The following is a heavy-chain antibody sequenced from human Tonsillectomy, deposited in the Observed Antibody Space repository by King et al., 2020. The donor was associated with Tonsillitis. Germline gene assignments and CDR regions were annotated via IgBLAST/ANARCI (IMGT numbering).Heavy chain of an antibody. Sequence: DVQLVESGGGLVQPGGSLRLSCAASGFTFSNYWMHWVRQAPGKGLVGVSRGNSVESITDYADSGKGRFTISRDNAKNTLCLEMNRLRAEDTAVYYCSRPGGVYCSSTTCYDYFDYWGQGTLVTVSS. CDR3: SRPGGVYCSSTTCYDYFDY. CDR1: GFTFSNYW. J-gene: IGHJ4*02. CDR2: GNSVESIT. V-gene: IGHV3-74*01. D-gene: IGHD2-2*01.